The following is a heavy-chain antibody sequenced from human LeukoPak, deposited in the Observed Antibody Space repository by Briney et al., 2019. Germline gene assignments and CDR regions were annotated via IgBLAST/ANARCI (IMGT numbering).Heavy chain of an antibody. J-gene: IGHJ4*02. D-gene: IGHD5-18*01. CDR1: GVSISSYY. CDR2: IYYSGST. Sequence: SETLSLTCTVSGVSISSYYWSWIRQPPGKGLEWIGYIYYSGSTNYNPSLKSRVTISVDTSKNQFSLKLSSVTAADTAVYYCARLDTATSSVFDYWGQGTLVTVSS. CDR3: ARLDTATSSVFDY. V-gene: IGHV4-59*01.